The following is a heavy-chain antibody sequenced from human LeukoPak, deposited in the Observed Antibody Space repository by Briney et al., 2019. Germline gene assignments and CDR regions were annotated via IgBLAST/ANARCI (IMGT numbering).Heavy chain of an antibody. V-gene: IGHV3-33*01. J-gene: IGHJ4*02. CDR3: ARGRIGGPKAPFDY. Sequence: PGRSLRLSCAASGFTFSSYGMHWVRQAPGKGLEWVAVIWYDGSNKYYADSVKGRFTISRDNSKNTLYLQMNSLRAEDTAVYYCARGRIGGPKAPFDYWGQGTLVTVSS. D-gene: IGHD3-16*01. CDR1: GFTFSSYG. CDR2: IWYDGSNK.